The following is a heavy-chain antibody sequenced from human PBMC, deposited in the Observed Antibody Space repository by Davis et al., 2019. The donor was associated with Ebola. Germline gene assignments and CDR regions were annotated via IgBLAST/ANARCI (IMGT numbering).Heavy chain of an antibody. Sequence: SVKVPFQASGGTFSSSAISWVRPAPGQGLGWMGGIIPIFGTANYAQKFQGRVTITADKSTSTAYMELSSLRSEDTAVYYCARGGSNYPWYYGMDVWGQGTTVTVSS. D-gene: IGHD4-11*01. V-gene: IGHV1-69*06. J-gene: IGHJ6*02. CDR1: GGTFSSSA. CDR2: IIPIFGTA. CDR3: ARGGSNYPWYYGMDV.